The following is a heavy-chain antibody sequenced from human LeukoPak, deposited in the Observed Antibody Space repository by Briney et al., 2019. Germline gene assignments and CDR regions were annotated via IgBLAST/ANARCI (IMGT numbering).Heavy chain of an antibody. Sequence: SETLSLTCTVSGGSISSSSYYWGWIRQPPGKGLEWIGSIYYSGSTYYNPSLKSRVTISVDTSKNQFSLKLSSVTAADTAVYYCASLTYSSSLYFDYWGQGTLVTVSS. CDR2: IYYSGST. D-gene: IGHD6-6*01. CDR3: ASLTYSSSLYFDY. V-gene: IGHV4-39*07. CDR1: GGSISSSSYY. J-gene: IGHJ4*02.